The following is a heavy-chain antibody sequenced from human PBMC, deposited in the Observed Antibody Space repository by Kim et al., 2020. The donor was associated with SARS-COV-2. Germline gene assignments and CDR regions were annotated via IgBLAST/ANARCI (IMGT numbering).Heavy chain of an antibody. J-gene: IGHJ6*02. Sequence: DSVKGRFTISRDNAKNSLYLQMNSLRAEDTAVYYCARERGGYSNSYGMDVWGQGTTVTVSS. CDR3: ARERGGYSNSYGMDV. V-gene: IGHV3-21*01. D-gene: IGHD4-4*01.